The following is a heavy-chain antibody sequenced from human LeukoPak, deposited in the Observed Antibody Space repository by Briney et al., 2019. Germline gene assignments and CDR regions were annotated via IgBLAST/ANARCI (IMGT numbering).Heavy chain of an antibody. CDR2: INPNSGGT. J-gene: IGHJ4*02. V-gene: IGHV1-2*02. Sequence: GASVKVSCKASGYTFTGYYMHWVRQAPGQGLEWMRWINPNSGGTNYAQKFQGRVTMTRDTSISTAYMELSRLRSDDTAVYYCARDESVRADGYQSYWGQGTLVTVSS. CDR1: GYTFTGYY. D-gene: IGHD3-22*01. CDR3: ARDESVRADGYQSY.